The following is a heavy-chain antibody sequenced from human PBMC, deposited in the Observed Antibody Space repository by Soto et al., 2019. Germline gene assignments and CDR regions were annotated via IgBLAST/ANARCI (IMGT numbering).Heavy chain of an antibody. Sequence: SETLSLTCAVYGGSFSGYYWSWIRQPPGKGLEWIGEINHSGSTNYNPSLKSRVTISVDTSKNQFSLKLSSVTAADTAVYYCARAKRATSSKLVAFDIWGQGTMVTVSS. CDR3: ARAKRATSSKLVAFDI. D-gene: IGHD5-12*01. V-gene: IGHV4-34*01. J-gene: IGHJ3*02. CDR1: GGSFSGYY. CDR2: INHSGST.